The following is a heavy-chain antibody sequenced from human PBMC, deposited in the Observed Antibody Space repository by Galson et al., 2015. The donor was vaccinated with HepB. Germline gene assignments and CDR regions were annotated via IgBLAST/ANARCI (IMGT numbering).Heavy chain of an antibody. V-gene: IGHV1-24*01. Sequence: SVKVSCKVSGYTPSESSIHWVRQAPGKGLEWLGSFDPEDGDKVYPHVLQGIVTVTVNTSTDTAYMELSSLRSEGTAVYYCACSRDSYYYDDSGFYSPFDFWGQGTLVTVSS. CDR2: FDPEDGDK. D-gene: IGHD3-22*01. J-gene: IGHJ4*02. CDR1: GYTPSESS. CDR3: ACSRDSYYYDDSGFYSPFDF.